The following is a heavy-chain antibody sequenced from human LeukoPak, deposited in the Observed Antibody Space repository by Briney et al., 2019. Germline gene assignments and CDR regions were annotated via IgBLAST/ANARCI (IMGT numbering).Heavy chain of an antibody. CDR1: GFTFSSYA. Sequence: GGSLRLSCAASGFTFSSYAMHWVRQAPGKGLEWVAVISYDGSNKYYADSVKGRFTISRDNSKNTLYLQMNSLRAEDTAVYYCARARSSGWPGTVPDYWGQGTLVTVSS. CDR3: ARARSSGWPGTVPDY. CDR2: ISYDGSNK. V-gene: IGHV3-30-3*01. D-gene: IGHD6-19*01. J-gene: IGHJ4*02.